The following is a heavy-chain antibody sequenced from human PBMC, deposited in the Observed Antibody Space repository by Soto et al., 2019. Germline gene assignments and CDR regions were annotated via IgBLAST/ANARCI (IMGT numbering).Heavy chain of an antibody. Sequence: EVQLLETGGGLVQPGGSLRLSCAASGITISNYPMSWVRQASGKGLDWVSGFCGSGDRTYYADFAKGRFTIPKDISKNSLALQFDSLGVEDTPVYFCVKDDGGYPSTAPHWGQGTLVTVSS. CDR1: GITISNYP. CDR3: VKDDGGYPSTAPH. CDR2: FCGSGDRT. V-gene: IGHV3-23*01. D-gene: IGHD3-22*01. J-gene: IGHJ4*02.